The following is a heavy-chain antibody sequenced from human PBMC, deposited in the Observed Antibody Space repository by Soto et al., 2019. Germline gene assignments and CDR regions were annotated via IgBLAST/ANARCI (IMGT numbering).Heavy chain of an antibody. CDR1: GFTFSSYA. Sequence: QVQLVESGGGVVQPGRSLRLSCAASGFTFSSYAMHWVRQAPGKGLEWVAVISYDGSNKYDADSVKGRFTISRDNSKNTLYLQMNSLRAEDTAVYYCARAAGPRPVDAFDIWGQGTMVTVSS. CDR3: ARAAGPRPVDAFDI. J-gene: IGHJ3*02. V-gene: IGHV3-30-3*01. D-gene: IGHD6-19*01. CDR2: ISYDGSNK.